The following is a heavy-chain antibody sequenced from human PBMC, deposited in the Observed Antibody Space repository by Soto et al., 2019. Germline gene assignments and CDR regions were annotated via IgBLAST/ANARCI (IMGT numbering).Heavy chain of an antibody. CDR2: ISGSGGST. V-gene: IGHV3-23*01. Sequence: GGSLRLSCAASGFTFSSYAMSWVRQAPGKGLEWVSAISGSGGSTYYADSVKGRFTISRDNSKNTLYLQMNSQRAEDTAVYYCAKVNTDYCYYGMDVWGQGTTVTVSS. CDR3: AKVNTDYCYYGMDV. D-gene: IGHD4-17*01. CDR1: GFTFSSYA. J-gene: IGHJ6*02.